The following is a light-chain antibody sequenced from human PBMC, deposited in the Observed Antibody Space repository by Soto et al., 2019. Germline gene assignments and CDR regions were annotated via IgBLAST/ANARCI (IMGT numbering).Light chain of an antibody. Sequence: DIPMTQSPSTLSGSVGDRVTITCRASQTISSWLAWYQQKPGKAPKLLIYKASTLESGVPDRFNGSGSGTDFTLTISSLQPDDFATYYCQHYNSYSEAFGQGTKVDI. V-gene: IGKV1-5*03. CDR2: KAS. J-gene: IGKJ1*01. CDR3: QHYNSYSEA. CDR1: QTISSW.